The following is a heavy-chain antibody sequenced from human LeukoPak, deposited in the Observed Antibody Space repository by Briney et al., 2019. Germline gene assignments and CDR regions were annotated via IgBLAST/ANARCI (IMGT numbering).Heavy chain of an antibody. D-gene: IGHD1-26*01. V-gene: IGHV4-59*01. CDR1: GGSISSYY. Sequence: PSETLSLTCTVSGGSISSYYWSWIRQPPGKGLEWIGYFSYTGSTNYNPSLKSPVIISVDTSKNQFSLKLSSVTAADTAVYYCARGEWELGYYMDVWGKGTTVTVSS. J-gene: IGHJ6*03. CDR3: ARGEWELGYYMDV. CDR2: FSYTGST.